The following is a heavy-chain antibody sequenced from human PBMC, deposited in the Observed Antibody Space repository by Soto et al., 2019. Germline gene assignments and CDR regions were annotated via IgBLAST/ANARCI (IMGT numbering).Heavy chain of an antibody. J-gene: IGHJ6*02. D-gene: IGHD2-15*01. CDR1: GASISGYY. V-gene: IGHV4-4*07. CDR2: FYTSGSANT. CDR3: VRESGGGGYCSGGSCYGMDV. Sequence: QVQLQESGPGLVKPSETLSLTCIVSGASISGYYCSWVRQPAGKGLEWIGRFYTSGSANTNYNPSLKSRVTMSVDTSKNHFSLKMTSVTAADTAVYYCVRESGGGGYCSGGSCYGMDVWGQGTTVTVSS.